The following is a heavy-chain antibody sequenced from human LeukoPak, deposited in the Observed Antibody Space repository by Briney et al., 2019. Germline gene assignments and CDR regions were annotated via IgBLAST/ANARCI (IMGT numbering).Heavy chain of an antibody. CDR3: ARVFRGAVTSNWFDP. V-gene: IGHV4-59*11. CDR2: VYDNGNT. Sequence: SETLSLTCTVSGGSINGHYWTWIRQPPGKGLEWIGFVYDNGNTNYNSSLQSRVTMSVDTSKNQLSPKMRSVTAADTAIYYCARVFRGAVTSNWFDPWGQGTLVTVSS. D-gene: IGHD4-17*01. CDR1: GGSINGHY. J-gene: IGHJ5*02.